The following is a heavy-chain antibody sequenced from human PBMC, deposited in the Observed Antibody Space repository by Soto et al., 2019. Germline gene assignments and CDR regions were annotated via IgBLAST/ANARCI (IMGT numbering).Heavy chain of an antibody. CDR3: ARDVSGSGSLGEADAFDI. J-gene: IGHJ3*02. V-gene: IGHV3-21*01. Sequence: EVQLVESGGGLVKPGGSLRLSCAASGFTFSSYSMNWVRQAPGKGLEWVSSISSSSSYIYYADSVKGRFTISRDNAKNSLYLQMNSLRAEDTAVYYCARDVSGSGSLGEADAFDIWGQGTMVTVSS. CDR1: GFTFSSYS. CDR2: ISSSSSYI. D-gene: IGHD1-26*01.